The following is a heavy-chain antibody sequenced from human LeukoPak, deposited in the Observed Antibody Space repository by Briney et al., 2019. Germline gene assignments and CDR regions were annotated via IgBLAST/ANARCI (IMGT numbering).Heavy chain of an antibody. J-gene: IGHJ5*02. Sequence: SETLSLTCTVSGGSISSYYWGWIRQPPGKGLEWIGSIYYSGSTYYNPSLKSRVTISVDTSKNQFSLKLSSVTAADTAAYYCAEELGYCSSTSCYRGWFDPWGQGTLVTVSS. V-gene: IGHV4-39*07. CDR3: AEELGYCSSTSCYRGWFDP. CDR1: GGSISSYY. D-gene: IGHD2-2*01. CDR2: IYYSGST.